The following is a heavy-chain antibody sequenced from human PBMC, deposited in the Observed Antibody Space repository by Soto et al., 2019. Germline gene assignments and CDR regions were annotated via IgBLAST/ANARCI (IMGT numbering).Heavy chain of an antibody. CDR1: GGTFSSYA. J-gene: IGHJ2*01. CDR2: IIPIFGTA. V-gene: IGHV1-69*01. CDR3: ARDPHYDILDGWYFDL. Sequence: QVQLVQSGAEVKKPGSSVKVSCKASGGTFSSYAISWVRQAPGQGLEWMGGIIPIFGTANYAQTFQGRVTVTADESTSTAYMELSSLRSEDTAVYYCARDPHYDILDGWYFDLWGRGTLVTVSS. D-gene: IGHD3-9*01.